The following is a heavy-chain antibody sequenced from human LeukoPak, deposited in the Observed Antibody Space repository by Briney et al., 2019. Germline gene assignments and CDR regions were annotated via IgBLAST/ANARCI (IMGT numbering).Heavy chain of an antibody. J-gene: IGHJ4*02. CDR3: ARDRRAGYSSGYSDY. Sequence: SQTLSLTCALSGDSVSSNSAAWNWIRQSPSRGLEWLGRAYYRSKWYYDFAESVKSRITINPDTSKNQFSLQLDSVTPEDAAVYYCARDRRAGYSSGYSDYWGQGTLVTVSS. CDR1: GDSVSSNSAA. V-gene: IGHV6-1*01. CDR2: AYYRSKWYY. D-gene: IGHD6-19*01.